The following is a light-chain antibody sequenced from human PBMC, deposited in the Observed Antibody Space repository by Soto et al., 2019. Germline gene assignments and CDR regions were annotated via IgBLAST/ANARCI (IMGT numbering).Light chain of an antibody. J-gene: IGKJ1*01. CDR2: TAS. Sequence: DIQMTQSPSSLSASVGDRVTITCRASQSIGWYLHWYQQKPGKAPKLLIYTASSLQSGFPSRFSGSGSGTDFTLTISSLQPEDFATYFCQQSFTSLWTCCQGTKVEI. CDR3: QQSFTSLWT. V-gene: IGKV1-39*01. CDR1: QSIGWY.